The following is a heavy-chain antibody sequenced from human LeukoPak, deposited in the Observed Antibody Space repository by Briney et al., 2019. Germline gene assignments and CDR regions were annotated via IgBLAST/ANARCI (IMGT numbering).Heavy chain of an antibody. CDR2: INDSGGYT. J-gene: IGHJ4*02. D-gene: IGHD3-22*01. V-gene: IGHV3-23*01. CDR3: AKADSSGYYPYYFDY. Sequence: GGSLRLSCAASGFTFSSYAMSWVRQAPGKGLEWVSTINDSGGYTYYGDSVKGRFTISRDNSKNTLYLQMNSLRGEDTAVYYCAKADSSGYYPYYFDYLGQGTLVTVSS. CDR1: GFTFSSYA.